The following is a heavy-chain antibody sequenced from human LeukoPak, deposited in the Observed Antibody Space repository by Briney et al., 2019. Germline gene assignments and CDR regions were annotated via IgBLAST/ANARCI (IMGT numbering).Heavy chain of an antibody. D-gene: IGHD5-18*01. Sequence: SETLSLTCTVSGGSISSYYWSWIRQPPGKGLEWIGYIYYSGSTNYNPSLKSRVTISVDTSKNQFSLKLSSVTAADTAVYYCASSRPQLWFYVGWGQGTLVTVSS. V-gene: IGHV4-59*01. CDR2: IYYSGST. J-gene: IGHJ4*02. CDR1: GGSISSYY. CDR3: ASSRPQLWFYVG.